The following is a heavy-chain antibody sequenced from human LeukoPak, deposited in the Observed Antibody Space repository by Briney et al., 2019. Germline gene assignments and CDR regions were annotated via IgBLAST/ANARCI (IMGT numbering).Heavy chain of an antibody. CDR1: GYTFTGYY. CDR2: INPNSGGT. D-gene: IGHD2-2*01. Sequence: ASVKVSCKASGYTFTGYYMHRVRQAPGQGLEWMGWINPNSGGTNYAQKFQGRVTMTRDTSISTAYMELSRLRSDDTAVYYCARGPTYCSSTSCPNSYYYYYYYMDVWGKGTTVTVSS. V-gene: IGHV1-2*02. J-gene: IGHJ6*03. CDR3: ARGPTYCSSTSCPNSYYYYYYYMDV.